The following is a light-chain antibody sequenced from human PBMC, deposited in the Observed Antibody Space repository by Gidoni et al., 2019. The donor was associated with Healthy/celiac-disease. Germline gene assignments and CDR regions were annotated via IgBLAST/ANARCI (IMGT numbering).Light chain of an antibody. CDR2: GAS. V-gene: IGKV3-15*01. J-gene: IGKJ1*01. Sequence: EIVMTQSPATRSVSPGERATLPCRASQSVSSNLAWYQQKPGQAPRLLIYGASTRATGIPARFSGSGSGTEFTLTISSLQSEDFAVYYCQQYNNWQAFGQGTKVEIK. CDR3: QQYNNWQA. CDR1: QSVSSN.